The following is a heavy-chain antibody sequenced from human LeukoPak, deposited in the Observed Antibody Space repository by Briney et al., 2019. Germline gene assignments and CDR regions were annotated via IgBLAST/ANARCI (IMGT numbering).Heavy chain of an antibody. CDR2: INHSGST. CDR1: GGSFSGYY. V-gene: IGHV4-34*01. CDR3: ARPRYYGSGSFDY. J-gene: IGHJ4*02. D-gene: IGHD3-10*01. Sequence: SETLSLTCAVYGGSFSGYYWSWIRQPPGKGLEWIGEINHSGSTSYNPSLKSRVTISVDTSKNQFSLKLSSVTAADTAVYYCARPRYYGSGSFDYWGQGTLVTVSS.